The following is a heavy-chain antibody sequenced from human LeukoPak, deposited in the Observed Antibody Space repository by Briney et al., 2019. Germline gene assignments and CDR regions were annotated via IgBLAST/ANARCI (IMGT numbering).Heavy chain of an antibody. D-gene: IGHD3-10*01. Sequence: GASVKLSCKASGGTFSSYAISWVRQAPGQGLEWMGRIIPIFGTANYAQNFQGRVTITTDESTSTAYMELSSLRSEDTAVYYCASSYYYGSGSYSDYYYYYYMDVWGKGNTVTVSS. CDR3: ASSYYYGSGSYSDYYYYYYMDV. CDR1: GGTFSSYA. V-gene: IGHV1-69*05. CDR2: IIPIFGTA. J-gene: IGHJ6*03.